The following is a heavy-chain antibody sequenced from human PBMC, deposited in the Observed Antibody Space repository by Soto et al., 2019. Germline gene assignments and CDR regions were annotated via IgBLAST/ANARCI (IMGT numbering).Heavy chain of an antibody. CDR3: ARIKNYYDSSGYRDNDAFDI. J-gene: IGHJ3*02. CDR1: GGTFSSYA. D-gene: IGHD3-22*01. V-gene: IGHV1-69*13. CDR2: IIPIFGTA. Sequence: GASVKVSCKASGGTFSSYAISWVRQAPGQGLEWMGGIIPIFGTANYAQKFQGRVTITADESTSTAYMELSSLRSEDTAVYYCARIKNYYDSSGYRDNDAFDIWGQGTMVTVSS.